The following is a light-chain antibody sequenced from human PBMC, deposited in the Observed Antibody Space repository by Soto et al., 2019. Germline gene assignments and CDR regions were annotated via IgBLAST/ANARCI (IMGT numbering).Light chain of an antibody. CDR3: GAWDNSLSVVV. CDR2: DND. J-gene: IGLJ2*01. CDR1: SSNIGRNY. Sequence: QSVLTQPHSVSAAPGQKVTISCSGSSSNIGRNYVSWYQHLPGTAPKLLIYDNDKRPSGIPDRFSGSKSGTSATLGITGLQTGDEADYYCGAWDNSLSVVVFGGGTKLTVL. V-gene: IGLV1-51*01.